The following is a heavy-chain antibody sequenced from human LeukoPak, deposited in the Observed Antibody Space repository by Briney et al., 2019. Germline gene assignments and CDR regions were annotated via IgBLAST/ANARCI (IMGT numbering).Heavy chain of an antibody. D-gene: IGHD6-13*01. CDR3: ARVPIAAAGTPAEGYYYYYYMDV. V-gene: IGHV1-18*01. CDR1: GYTFTSYG. CDR2: ISAYNGNT. J-gene: IGHJ6*03. Sequence: ASMKVSCKASGYTFTSYGISWVRQAPGQGLEWMGWISAYNGNTNYAQKLQGRVTMTTDTSTSTAYMELRSLRSDDTAVYYCARVPIAAAGTPAEGYYYYYYMDVWGKGTTVTVSS.